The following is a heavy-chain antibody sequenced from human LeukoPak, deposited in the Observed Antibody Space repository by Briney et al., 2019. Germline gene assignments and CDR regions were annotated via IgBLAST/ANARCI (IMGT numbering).Heavy chain of an antibody. CDR1: GYTFSSYG. V-gene: IGHV1-18*01. Sequence: ASVKVSCKASGYTFSSYGITWVRQAPGQGLEWMGWISAYNGNTEYAQKIQGRVTMTTDTSTNTAYVELRSLRSDDTAVYYCARRRYYDSTYYYYYMDVWGKGTTVTVSS. D-gene: IGHD3-3*01. J-gene: IGHJ6*03. CDR3: ARRRYYDSTYYYYYMDV. CDR2: ISAYNGNT.